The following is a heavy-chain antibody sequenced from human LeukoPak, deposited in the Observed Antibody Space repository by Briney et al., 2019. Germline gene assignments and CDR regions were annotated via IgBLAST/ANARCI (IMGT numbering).Heavy chain of an antibody. D-gene: IGHD6-13*01. CDR2: INPSGGST. CDR3: ARDSSQGAKEYYFDY. V-gene: IGHV1-46*01. J-gene: IGHJ4*02. CDR1: GYTFTSYY. Sequence: ASVKVSCKASGYTFTSYYMHWVRQALGQGLEWMGIINPSGGSTSYAQKFQGRVTMTRDMSTSTVYMELSSLRSEDTAVYSCARDSSQGAKEYYFDYWGQGTLVTVSS.